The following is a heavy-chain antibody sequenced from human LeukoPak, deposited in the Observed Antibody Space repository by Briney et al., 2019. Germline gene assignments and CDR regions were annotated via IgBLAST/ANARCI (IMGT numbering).Heavy chain of an antibody. V-gene: IGHV4-34*01. Sequence: SETLSLTCAVYGGSFSGYYWSWIRQPPGKGLELIGEINHSGSTYYNPSLKSRVTISVDSSKNQFSLKLTSVTAADTAVYYCAPLGEYYDRNGYNYNGGQGPLVTVPS. CDR3: APLGEYYDRNGYNYN. D-gene: IGHD3-22*01. J-gene: IGHJ4*02. CDR2: INHSGST. CDR1: GGSFSGYY.